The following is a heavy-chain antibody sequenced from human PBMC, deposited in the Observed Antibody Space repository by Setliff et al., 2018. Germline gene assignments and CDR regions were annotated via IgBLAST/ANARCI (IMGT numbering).Heavy chain of an antibody. CDR3: ARSPLDDAFDI. J-gene: IGHJ3*02. V-gene: IGHV5-51*01. CDR1: GYSFTSNW. Sequence: GESLKISCKGSGYSFTSNWIGWVRQMPGKGLELMGIIYPADSDPRYSPSFQGQVTISVDKSISTVYLHWSSLKASDTAMYYCARSPLDDAFDIWGQGTMVTVSS. CDR2: IYPADSDP.